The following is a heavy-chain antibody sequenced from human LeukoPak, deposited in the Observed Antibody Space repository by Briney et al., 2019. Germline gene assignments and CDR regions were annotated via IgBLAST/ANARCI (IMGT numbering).Heavy chain of an antibody. CDR2: LYSDGTT. J-gene: IGHJ4*02. D-gene: IGHD2-8*01. Sequence: PGGSLRLSCAASGFTFDDYAMHWVRQAPGKGLEWVSLLYSDGTTYYADSVKGRFTISRDNSKNTLYLQMNSLRAEDMAVYYCARDRAGVGAWSPIDYWGQGTLVTVSS. CDR1: GFTFDDYA. V-gene: IGHV3-66*01. CDR3: ARDRAGVGAWSPIDY.